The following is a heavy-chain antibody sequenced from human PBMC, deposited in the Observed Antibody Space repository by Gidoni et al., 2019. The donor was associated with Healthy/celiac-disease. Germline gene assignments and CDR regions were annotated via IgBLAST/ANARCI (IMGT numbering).Heavy chain of an antibody. Sequence: EVQLVESGGGLVQPGRYLRLSCAAPGFTFDDYAMHWVRQAPGKGLEWVSGISWNSGSIGYADSVKGRFTISRDNAKNSLYLQMNSLRAEDTALYYCAKVRHRSGYGNFDYWGQGTLVTVSS. CDR2: ISWNSGSI. CDR1: GFTFDDYA. V-gene: IGHV3-9*01. CDR3: AKVRHRSGYGNFDY. J-gene: IGHJ4*02. D-gene: IGHD3-22*01.